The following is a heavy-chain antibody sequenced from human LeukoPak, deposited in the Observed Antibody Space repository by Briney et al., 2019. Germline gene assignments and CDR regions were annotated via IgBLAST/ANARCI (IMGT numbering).Heavy chain of an antibody. CDR3: ARHGSTDYFDY. Sequence: SETLSLTCAVSGGSISSTTSYWGWIRQPPGKGLEWIGRIYYSGGTFYNPSLKSRVTISVDTSKNQLSLRLSSVTAADTAAYYCARHGSTDYFDYWGQGTLVTVSS. CDR1: GGSISSTTSY. J-gene: IGHJ4*02. CDR2: IYYSGGT. V-gene: IGHV4-39*01. D-gene: IGHD2-2*03.